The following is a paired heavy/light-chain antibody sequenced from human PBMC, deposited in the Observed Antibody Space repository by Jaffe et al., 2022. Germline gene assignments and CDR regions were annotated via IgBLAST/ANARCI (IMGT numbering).Light chain of an antibody. J-gene: IGLJ1*01. CDR2: EVS. CDR3: CSYAGSAIFYV. CDR1: SSDIGSYNL. V-gene: IGLV2-23*02. Sequence: QSALTQPASVSGSPGQSITISCTGTSSDIGSYNLVSWYQQHPGKAPKLIIYEVSKRPSGVSTRFSGSKSGYTASLTISGLQAEDEADYYCCSYAGSAIFYVFATGTKVTVL.
Heavy chain of an antibody. V-gene: IGHV4-59*01. J-gene: IGHJ2*01. Sequence: QVQLQESGPGLVKPSETLSLTCAVSGGSISNYYWSWIRQPPGKGLEWIGYISYSGNTNYNPSLQSRVTISVDTSNNHFSLKLSSVTAADTAVYYCARDPIASVGNVRRVYWYFDLWGRGTLVTVSS. CDR1: GGSISNYY. D-gene: IGHD6-13*01. CDR3: ARDPIASVGNVRRVYWYFDL. CDR2: ISYSGNT.